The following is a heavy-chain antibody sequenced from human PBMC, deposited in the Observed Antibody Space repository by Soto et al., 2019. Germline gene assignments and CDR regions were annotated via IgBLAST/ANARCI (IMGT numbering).Heavy chain of an antibody. Sequence: QVQLVQSGAEVKKPGSSVKVSCKASGGTFSSYAISWVRQAPGQGLEWMGGIIPIFGTANYAQKFQGRVTITADESTSTAYMELSSLRSEDTAVYYCAVRYSSSSGTPSYYYYGMDVWGQGTTVTVSS. J-gene: IGHJ6*02. CDR1: GGTFSSYA. CDR3: AVRYSSSSGTPSYYYYGMDV. CDR2: IIPIFGTA. D-gene: IGHD6-6*01. V-gene: IGHV1-69*01.